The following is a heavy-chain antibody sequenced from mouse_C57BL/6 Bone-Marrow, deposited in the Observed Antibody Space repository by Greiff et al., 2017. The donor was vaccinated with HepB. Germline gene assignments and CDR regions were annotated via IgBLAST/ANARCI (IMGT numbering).Heavy chain of an antibody. CDR2: INPGSGGT. CDR3: ARSAIYYDYGGFAY. D-gene: IGHD2-4*01. Sequence: VQLQQSGAELVRPGPSVKVSCKASGYAFTNYLIEWVKQRPGQGLEWIGVINPGSGGTNYNEKFKGKATLTADKSSSTAYMQLSSLTSEDSAVSFCARSAIYYDYGGFAYWGQGTLVTVSA. J-gene: IGHJ3*01. V-gene: IGHV1-54*01. CDR1: GYAFTNYL.